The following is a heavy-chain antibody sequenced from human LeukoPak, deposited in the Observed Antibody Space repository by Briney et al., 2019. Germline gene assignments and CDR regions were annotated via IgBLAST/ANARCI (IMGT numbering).Heavy chain of an antibody. Sequence: GGSLRLSCAASGFTFSSYGMTWVRQAPGKGLEWVSAISGSGGSTYYADSVKGRFTISRDNSKNTLFLQMNSLRAEDTAVYYCAKRRGLELLYYYYMDVWGKGTTVTVSS. CDR3: AKRRGLELLYYYYMDV. CDR2: ISGSGGST. V-gene: IGHV3-23*01. J-gene: IGHJ6*03. D-gene: IGHD1-7*01. CDR1: GFTFSSYG.